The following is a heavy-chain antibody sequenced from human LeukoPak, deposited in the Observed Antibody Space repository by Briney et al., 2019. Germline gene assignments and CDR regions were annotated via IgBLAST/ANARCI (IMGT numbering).Heavy chain of an antibody. Sequence: QTGGSLRLSCAASGFTFSSYEVNWVRQAPGKGLEWVSSISGTGGGTFNADSVKGRFTISRDNSKNTVYLQMNSLRAEDTAVYFCAKLRTGFCYAGVDYWGQGTLVTVSS. J-gene: IGHJ4*02. V-gene: IGHV3-23*01. CDR1: GFTFSSYE. D-gene: IGHD2-15*01. CDR2: ISGTGGGT. CDR3: AKLRTGFCYAGVDY.